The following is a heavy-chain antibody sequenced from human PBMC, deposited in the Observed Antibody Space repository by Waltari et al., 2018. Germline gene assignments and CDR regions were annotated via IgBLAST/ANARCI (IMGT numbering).Heavy chain of an antibody. J-gene: IGHJ4*02. CDR2: IYTSGST. D-gene: IGHD3-3*01. V-gene: IGHV4-4*07. CDR1: GGSISSYY. CDR3: AITYYDFWSGEYYFDY. Sequence: QVQLQESGPGLVKPSETLSLTCTVSGGSISSYYWSWIRQPAGKGLEWIGRIYTSGSTNYNPSLKSRVTMSVDTSKNQFSLKLSSVTAADTAVYYCAITYYDFWSGEYYFDYWGQGTLVTVSS.